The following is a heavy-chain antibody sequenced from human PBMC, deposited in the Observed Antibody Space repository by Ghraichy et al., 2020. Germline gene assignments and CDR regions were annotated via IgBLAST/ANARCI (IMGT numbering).Heavy chain of an antibody. CDR3: ARSSGYSTSRPRYDY. J-gene: IGHJ4*02. CDR1: GGSISSTSNY. D-gene: IGHD3-22*01. CDR2: VYYRGNT. V-gene: IGHV4-39*01. Sequence: SETLSLTCTVSGGSISSTSNYWGWIRQPPGKGLEWIGSVYYRGNTYYSPSLKSRLTISVDTSKNQFSLKVHSVTAADTAVYYCARSSGYSTSRPRYDYGGQGTLVTVSS.